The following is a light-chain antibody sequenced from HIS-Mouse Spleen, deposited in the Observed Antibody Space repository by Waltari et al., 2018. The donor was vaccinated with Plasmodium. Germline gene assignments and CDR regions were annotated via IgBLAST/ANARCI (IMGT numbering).Light chain of an antibody. CDR2: EVS. CDR3: SSYAGSNNLV. V-gene: IGLV2-8*01. J-gene: IGLJ2*01. Sequence: QSALTQPPSASGSPGQSVPISCTGTRRDVGGYNYVSWYQQHPGTAPKTMIYEVSKRPSGVPDRFSGSKSGNTASLTVSGLQAEDEADYYCSSYAGSNNLVFGGGTKLTVL. CDR1: RRDVGGYNY.